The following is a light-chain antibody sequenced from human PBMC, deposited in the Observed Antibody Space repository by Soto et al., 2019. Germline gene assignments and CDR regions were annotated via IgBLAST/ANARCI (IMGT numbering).Light chain of an antibody. V-gene: IGKV3-11*01. J-gene: IGKJ2*01. CDR3: QQRSNWPPGVYT. CDR2: DAS. CDR1: QSVSSY. Sequence: EIVLTQSPVTLSLSPGERATLSCRASQSVSSYLAWYQQKPGQAPRLLIYDASNRATGIPARFSGRGSGTDFTLTISSLEPEDFAVYFCQQRSNWPPGVYTFGQGTKLEIK.